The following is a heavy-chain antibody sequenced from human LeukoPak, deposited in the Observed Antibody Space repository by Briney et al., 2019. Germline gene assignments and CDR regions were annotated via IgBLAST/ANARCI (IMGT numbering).Heavy chain of an antibody. CDR1: GYTFTSYA. Sequence: ASVTVSCKASGYTFTSYAMHWVRQAPGQRLEWMGWINAGNGNTKYSQKFQGRVTITRDTSASTAYMELSSLRSEDTAVYYCARVLAKVATIPGYWGQGTLVTVSS. CDR3: ARVLAKVATIPGY. D-gene: IGHD5-12*01. J-gene: IGHJ4*02. V-gene: IGHV1-3*01. CDR2: INAGNGNT.